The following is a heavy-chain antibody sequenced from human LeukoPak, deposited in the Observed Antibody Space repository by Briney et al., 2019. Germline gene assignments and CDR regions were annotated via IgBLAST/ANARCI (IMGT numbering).Heavy chain of an antibody. D-gene: IGHD3-10*01. V-gene: IGHV4-4*07. CDR2: IYTSGST. J-gene: IGHJ4*02. Sequence: SETLSLTCTVSGGSISSYYWSWIRQPAGKGLEWIGRIYTSGSTNYNPSLKSRVTMSVDTSKNQFSLKLSSVTAADTAVYYCASNDPITMVRGVVALDYWGQGTLVTVSS. CDR1: GGSISSYY. CDR3: ASNDPITMVRGVVALDY.